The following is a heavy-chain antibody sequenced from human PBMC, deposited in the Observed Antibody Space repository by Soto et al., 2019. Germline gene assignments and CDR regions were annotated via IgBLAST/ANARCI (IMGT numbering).Heavy chain of an antibody. D-gene: IGHD2-21*01. CDR3: AREATDCTSATCPRLYDMDV. V-gene: IGHV1-69*01. J-gene: IGHJ6*02. CDR2: IIPILNSP. CDR1: GVTFGSYA. Sequence: QVQLVQSGAEVKKPGSSVKVSCKASGVTFGSYAITWVRRAPGQGLEWVGGIIPILNSPAYAQKFQARVVITGDEITNTAYMELNSLSFYDTAVYYCAREATDCTSATCPRLYDMDVWGQGTTVTV.